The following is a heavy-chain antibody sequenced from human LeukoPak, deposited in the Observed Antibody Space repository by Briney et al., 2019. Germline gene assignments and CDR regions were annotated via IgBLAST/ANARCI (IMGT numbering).Heavy chain of an antibody. CDR1: GYTFTYRY. Sequence: GSSVKVSCKASGYTFTYRYLHWVRQAPGQALEWMGWITPFNGNTNYAQKFQDRVTITRDRSMSTAYMELGSLRSEDTAMYYCANGPDGYNTYWGQGTLVTVSS. D-gene: IGHD5-24*01. CDR2: ITPFNGNT. V-gene: IGHV1-45*02. CDR3: ANGPDGYNTY. J-gene: IGHJ4*02.